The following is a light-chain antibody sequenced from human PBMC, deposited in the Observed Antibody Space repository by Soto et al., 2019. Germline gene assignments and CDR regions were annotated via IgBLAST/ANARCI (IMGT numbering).Light chain of an antibody. CDR3: QQYPGYT. J-gene: IGKJ2*01. Sequence: DIVLTQSPGTLSLSPGERATLSCRASQSVSSSYLAWYQQKPGRAPRLLIYGASSRATGIPDRFSGSGSGTDFTLTISRLEPEDFAVYYCQQYPGYTFGQGTKLEIK. CDR2: GAS. CDR1: QSVSSSY. V-gene: IGKV3-20*01.